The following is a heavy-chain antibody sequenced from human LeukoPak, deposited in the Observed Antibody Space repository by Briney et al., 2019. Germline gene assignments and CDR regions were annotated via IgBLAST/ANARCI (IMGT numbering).Heavy chain of an antibody. J-gene: IGHJ4*02. Sequence: GGSLRLSCAASGFSMSGYWMSWVRQAPGKGLEWVANIKQEGSEIHYADSVKGRFTISRDNAQNSLYLQMNSLRAEETAVYYCARVFGAYDSIDCWGQGTLVTVS. D-gene: IGHD5-12*01. CDR2: IKQEGSEI. V-gene: IGHV3-7*01. CDR3: ARVFGAYDSIDC. CDR1: GFSMSGYW.